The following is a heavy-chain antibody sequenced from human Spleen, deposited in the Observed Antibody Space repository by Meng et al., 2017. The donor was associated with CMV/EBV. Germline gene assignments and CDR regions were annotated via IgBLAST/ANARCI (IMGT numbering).Heavy chain of an antibody. J-gene: IGHJ4*02. D-gene: IGHD2-15*01. CDR3: AKGTREYCSGGTCYPLDY. V-gene: IGHV3-23*01. CDR2: ISGGGGST. Sequence: FISSAMSWVRHAPGKGLAWVSVISGGGGSTFYADSVKGRFPISRDNSKNTLYLQMNSLRAEDTAVYYCAKGTREYCSGGTCYPLDYWGQGTLVTVSS. CDR1: FISSA.